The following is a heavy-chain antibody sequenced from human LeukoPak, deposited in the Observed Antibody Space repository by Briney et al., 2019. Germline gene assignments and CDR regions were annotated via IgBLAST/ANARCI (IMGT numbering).Heavy chain of an antibody. D-gene: IGHD2-15*01. CDR2: IYYSGST. CDR1: GGSISGYY. J-gene: IGHJ6*02. Sequence: SETLSLTCSVSGGSISGYYWSWIRQPPGKGLDWIGYIYYSGSTSYNPSLKSRVTISIDTSKNQFSLKLSSVTAADTAVYYCGRDPLGYCSGGSCYYYGMDVWGQGTTVTVSS. V-gene: IGHV4-59*01. CDR3: GRDPLGYCSGGSCYYYGMDV.